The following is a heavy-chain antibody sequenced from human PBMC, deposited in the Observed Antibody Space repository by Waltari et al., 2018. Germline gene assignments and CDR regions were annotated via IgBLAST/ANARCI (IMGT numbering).Heavy chain of an antibody. CDR1: GYSFTSYW. Sequence: EVPLVQSGAEVKKPGESLKISCKGSGYSFTSYWIGWVRQMPGKGLEWMGIIYPGDSDTRYSPSFQGQVTISADKSISTAYLQWSSLKASDTAMYYCARSARYGDYAYYFDYWGQGTLVTVSS. CDR3: ARSARYGDYAYYFDY. CDR2: IYPGDSDT. J-gene: IGHJ4*02. D-gene: IGHD4-17*01. V-gene: IGHV5-51*03.